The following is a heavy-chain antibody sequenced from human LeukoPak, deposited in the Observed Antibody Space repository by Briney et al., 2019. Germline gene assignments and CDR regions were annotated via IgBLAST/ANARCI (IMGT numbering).Heavy chain of an antibody. D-gene: IGHD3-16*01. CDR3: ARHVGEAYFDY. V-gene: IGHV4-59*08. Sequence: SETLSLTCTVSGASISTYYWSWIRQPPGKGREWIGYIYHSGSTNYNPPLKSRVTISADTSKNQFSLNLSSVTAADTAVYYCARHVGEAYFDYWGQGTLVTVSS. CDR2: IYHSGST. J-gene: IGHJ4*02. CDR1: GASISTYY.